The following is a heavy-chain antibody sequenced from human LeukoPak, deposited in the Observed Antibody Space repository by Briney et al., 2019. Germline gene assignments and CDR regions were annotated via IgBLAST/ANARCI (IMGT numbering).Heavy chain of an antibody. V-gene: IGHV3-23*01. Sequence: PGGSLRLSCAASGFTFNNYAMSWVRQAPGKGLEWVSAISGSGGSTYYADSVKGRFTISRDNSKNTLYLQMNSLRAEDTAVYYCAARAGEAKRTGYHWGQGTLVTVSS. CDR2: ISGSGGST. CDR3: AARAGEAKRTGYH. J-gene: IGHJ4*02. D-gene: IGHD6-13*01. CDR1: GFTFNNYA.